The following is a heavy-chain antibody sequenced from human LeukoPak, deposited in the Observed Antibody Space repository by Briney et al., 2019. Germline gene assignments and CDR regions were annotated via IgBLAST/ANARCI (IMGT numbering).Heavy chain of an antibody. CDR2: IYYTGST. V-gene: IGHV4-39*07. Sequence: PSETLSLTCTVSGGSISSSSYYWGWIRQPPGKGLEWIGSIYYTGSTYYNPSLKSRVTISVDTSKNQVSLKLSSVTAADTAVYHCVSTVVIPYWYFDLWGRGTLVTVSS. CDR1: GGSISSSSYY. J-gene: IGHJ2*01. CDR3: VSTVVIPYWYFDL. D-gene: IGHD4-23*01.